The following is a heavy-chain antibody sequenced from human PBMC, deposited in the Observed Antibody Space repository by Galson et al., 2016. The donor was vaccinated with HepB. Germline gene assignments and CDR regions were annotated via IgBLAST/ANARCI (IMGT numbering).Heavy chain of an antibody. CDR2: IKSKTDGGTT. Sequence: SLRLSCAASGFTFSNAWMSWVRQAPGKELEWVGRIKSKTDGGTTDYAAPVQGRFSISRDDSKNTLYLQMNSLKTEDTAVYYCRYGMDVWGQGTTVTVSS. CDR1: GFTFSNAW. J-gene: IGHJ6*02. CDR3: RYGMDV. V-gene: IGHV3-15*01.